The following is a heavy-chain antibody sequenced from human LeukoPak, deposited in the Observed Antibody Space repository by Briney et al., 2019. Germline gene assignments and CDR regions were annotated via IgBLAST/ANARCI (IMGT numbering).Heavy chain of an antibody. V-gene: IGHV4-34*01. D-gene: IGHD3-22*01. Sequence: SETLSLTCAVYGGSFSGYYWSWIRQPPGKGLEWIGEINHSGSTNYNPSLESRVTISVDTSKNQFSLKLSSVTAADTAVYYCARGPRNYYDSRGPFDYWGQGTLVTVSS. CDR3: ARGPRNYYDSRGPFDY. J-gene: IGHJ4*02. CDR2: INHSGST. CDR1: GGSFSGYY.